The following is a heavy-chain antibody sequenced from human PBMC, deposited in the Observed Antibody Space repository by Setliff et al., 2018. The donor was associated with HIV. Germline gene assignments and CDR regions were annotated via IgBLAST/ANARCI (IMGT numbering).Heavy chain of an antibody. CDR3: AKEGNSVDNWLDP. Sequence: SETLSLTCTVSGDPIFIGGYYWSWIRQHPGGGLEWIGYIYHTGKTYYNPSLQSRIIMSLDMSQNQFSLKLSSVTAADTAVYYCAKEGNSVDNWLDPWGLGTLVTVSS. V-gene: IGHV4-31*03. CDR2: IYHTGKT. CDR1: GDPIFIGGYY. J-gene: IGHJ5*02. D-gene: IGHD1-26*01.